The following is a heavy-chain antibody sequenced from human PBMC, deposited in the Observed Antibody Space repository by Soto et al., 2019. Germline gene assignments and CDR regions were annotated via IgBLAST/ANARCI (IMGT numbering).Heavy chain of an antibody. CDR2: IYYSGST. D-gene: IGHD3-22*01. CDR3: ASYDSSGYYSEYFQH. CDR1: GGSISSGDYY. J-gene: IGHJ1*01. V-gene: IGHV4-30-4*01. Sequence: QVQLQESGPGLVKPSQTLSLTCTVSGGSISSGDYYWSWIRQPPGKGLEWIGYIYYSGSTYYNPSLESRVTISIDTSKNQFSLKRSSVTAADTAVYYCASYDSSGYYSEYFQHWGQGTLVTVSS.